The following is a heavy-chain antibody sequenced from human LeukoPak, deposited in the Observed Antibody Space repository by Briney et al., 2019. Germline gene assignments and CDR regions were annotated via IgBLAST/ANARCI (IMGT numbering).Heavy chain of an antibody. CDR1: GGSISSYS. CDR3: VRESPGTVDY. V-gene: IGHV4-59*12. D-gene: IGHD6-13*01. CDR2: IYYSGSTYSGYT. Sequence: SETLSLTCTVSGGSISSYSWSWIRQPPGKGLEWIGEIYYSGSTYSGYTNHNPSLKSRVTISGDASKNQFSLNLSSVTAADTAVYYCVRESPGTVDYWGQGILVIVSS. J-gene: IGHJ4*02.